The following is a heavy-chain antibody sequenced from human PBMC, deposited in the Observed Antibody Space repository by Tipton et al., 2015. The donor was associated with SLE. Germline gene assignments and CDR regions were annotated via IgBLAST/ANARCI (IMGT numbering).Heavy chain of an antibody. CDR1: GFTFSSYS. CDR2: ISSSSSYI. CDR3: AREGPWRYSSSSGYFDC. D-gene: IGHD6-6*01. J-gene: IGHJ4*02. Sequence: SLRLSCAASGFTFSSYSMNWVRQAPGKGLEWVSSISSSSSYIYYANSVKGRFTISRDNAKNSLYLQMNSLRAEDTAVYYCAREGPWRYSSSSGYFDCWGQGTLVTVSS. V-gene: IGHV3-21*01.